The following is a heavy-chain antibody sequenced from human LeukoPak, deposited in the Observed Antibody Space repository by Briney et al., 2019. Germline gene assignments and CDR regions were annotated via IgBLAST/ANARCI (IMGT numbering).Heavy chain of an antibody. CDR3: AREDSHAFDI. V-gene: IGHV3-53*01. J-gene: IGHJ3*02. D-gene: IGHD2-15*01. CDR1: GFTVSSNY. CDR2: IYSGGST. Sequence: GGPLRLSCAASGFTVSSNYMSWVRQAPGKGLEWVSVIYSGGSTYYADSVKGRFTISRDNSKNTLYLQMNSLRAEDTAVYYCAREDSHAFDIWGQGTMVTVSS.